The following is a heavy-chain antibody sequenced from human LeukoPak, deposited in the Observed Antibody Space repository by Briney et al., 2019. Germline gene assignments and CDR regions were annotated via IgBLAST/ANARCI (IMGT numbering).Heavy chain of an antibody. Sequence: SETLSLTCTVSGGSISSSSYYWGWIRQPPGKGLEWIGSIYYSGSTYYNPSLKSRVTISVDTSKNQFSLKLSSVTAADTAVYYCARDLIHDSSGAYWFDPWGQGTLVTVSS. CDR3: ARDLIHDSSGAYWFDP. CDR1: GGSISSSSYY. D-gene: IGHD3-22*01. J-gene: IGHJ5*02. CDR2: IYYSGST. V-gene: IGHV4-39*07.